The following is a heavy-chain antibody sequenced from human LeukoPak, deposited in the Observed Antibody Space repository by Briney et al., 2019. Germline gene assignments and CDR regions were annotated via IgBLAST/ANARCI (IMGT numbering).Heavy chain of an antibody. Sequence: SETLSLTCAVYGGSFSGYYWSWIRQPPGKGREWIGEINHSGSTNYNPSLKSRVTISVDTSKNQFSLKLSSVTAADTAVYYCARVGRYSSSWYGGRRRRNWFDPWGQGTLVTVSS. CDR1: GGSFSGYY. CDR2: INHSGST. V-gene: IGHV4-34*01. J-gene: IGHJ5*02. D-gene: IGHD6-13*01. CDR3: ARVGRYSSSWYGGRRRRNWFDP.